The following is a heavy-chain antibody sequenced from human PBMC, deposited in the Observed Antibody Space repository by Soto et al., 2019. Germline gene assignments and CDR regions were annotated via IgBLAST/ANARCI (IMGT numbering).Heavy chain of an antibody. V-gene: IGHV4-30-2*01. J-gene: IGHJ5*02. CDR2: INHSGST. Sequence: ALSITCAGSGGSLSSGGCLWRWIRQPPGKGLEWIGDINHSGSTYYNPSLKSRVTISVDRSKNQFSLNLRSVTAADTAVYYCAREGGAGTTNWFDPWGQGTLVTLSS. D-gene: IGHD1-7*01. CDR1: GGSLSSGGCL. CDR3: AREGGAGTTNWFDP.